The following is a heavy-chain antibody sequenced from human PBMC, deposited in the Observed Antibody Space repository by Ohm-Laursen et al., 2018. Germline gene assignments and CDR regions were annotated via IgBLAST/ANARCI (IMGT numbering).Heavy chain of an antibody. V-gene: IGHV3-33*06. CDR3: AKGPFIAVAGSNYFFDY. Sequence: SLRLSCAASGFNFGAHNMDWVHQAPGKGLEWVSLLWYDGSNKLYAESVKGRFTISRDTSKKTLYLQMSALSAEDTAVYYCAKGPFIAVAGSNYFFDYWGQGTLVTVSS. J-gene: IGHJ4*02. D-gene: IGHD6-19*01. CDR2: LWYDGSNK. CDR1: GFNFGAHN.